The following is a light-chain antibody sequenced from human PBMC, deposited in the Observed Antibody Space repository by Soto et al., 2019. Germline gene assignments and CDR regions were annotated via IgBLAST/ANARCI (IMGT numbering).Light chain of an antibody. V-gene: IGKV3-11*01. Sequence: EIVLTQSPATLSLSPGERATRSCRASQSVSSDLAWYQQKPGQAPRLLIYDTSNRATGIPARFSGSGSGTDFTLTISSLEPEDFAVYYCKQRQNWPWTFGQGTKVEIK. CDR1: QSVSSD. CDR2: DTS. CDR3: KQRQNWPWT. J-gene: IGKJ1*01.